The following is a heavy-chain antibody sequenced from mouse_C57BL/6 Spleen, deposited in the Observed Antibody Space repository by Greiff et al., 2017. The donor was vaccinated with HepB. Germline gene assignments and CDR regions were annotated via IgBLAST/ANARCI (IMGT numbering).Heavy chain of an antibody. V-gene: IGHV5-4*01. D-gene: IGHD1-1*01. Sequence: EVMLVESGGGLVKPGGSLKLSCAASRFTFSSYAMSWVRQTPEKRLEWVATISDGGSYTYYPDNVKGRFTISRDNAKNNLYLQMSHLKSEDTAMYYCARDGGSITTVVDYFDYWGQGTTLTVSS. CDR1: RFTFSSYA. CDR3: ARDGGSITTVVDYFDY. J-gene: IGHJ2*01. CDR2: ISDGGSYT.